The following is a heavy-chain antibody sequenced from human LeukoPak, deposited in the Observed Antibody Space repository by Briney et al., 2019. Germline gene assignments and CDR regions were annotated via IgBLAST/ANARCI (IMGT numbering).Heavy chain of an antibody. V-gene: IGHV3-23*01. CDR3: ARGGSSWYAVWFDP. CDR1: GFTFSSYA. D-gene: IGHD6-13*01. CDR2: LSGGGGST. Sequence: PRGSPRLSFAASGFTFSSYAMSWVRQAPRKGLEWVSSLSGGGGSTYYADSVKGRFTISRDSSKNTLYLQMNSLRAEDTAMYYCARGGSSWYAVWFDPWGQGTLVTVSS. J-gene: IGHJ5*02.